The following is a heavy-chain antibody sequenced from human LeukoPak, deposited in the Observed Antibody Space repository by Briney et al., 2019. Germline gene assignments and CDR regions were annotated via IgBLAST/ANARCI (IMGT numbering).Heavy chain of an antibody. V-gene: IGHV3-74*01. J-gene: IGHJ4*02. Sequence: GGSLRLSCAASGFTFSSYWMHWVRQAPGKGLVWVSRINSDGSSTSYADSVKGRFTISRDNAKNSLYLQMNSLRAEDTAVYYCARDGVWQQLFPYYFEYWGQGTLVTAPS. CDR2: INSDGSST. D-gene: IGHD6-13*01. CDR1: GFTFSSYW. CDR3: ARDGVWQQLFPYYFEY.